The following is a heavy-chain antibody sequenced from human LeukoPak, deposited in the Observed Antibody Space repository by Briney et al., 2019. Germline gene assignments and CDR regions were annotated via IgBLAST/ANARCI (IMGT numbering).Heavy chain of an antibody. Sequence: GGSLRLSCAASGFTFSSYWMSWVRRAPGKGLEWVANIKQDGSEKYYVDSVKGRFTISRDNAKNSLYLQMNSLRAEDTAVYYCARHKAAAGTGECFDYWGQGTLVTVSS. D-gene: IGHD6-13*01. J-gene: IGHJ4*02. CDR2: IKQDGSEK. V-gene: IGHV3-7*01. CDR1: GFTFSSYW. CDR3: ARHKAAAGTGECFDY.